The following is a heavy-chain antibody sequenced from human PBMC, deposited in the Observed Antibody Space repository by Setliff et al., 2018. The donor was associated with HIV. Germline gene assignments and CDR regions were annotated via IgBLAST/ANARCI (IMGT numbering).Heavy chain of an antibody. J-gene: IGHJ5*02. V-gene: IGHV1-18*01. Sequence: ASVKVSCKASGYTFTSYGISWVRQAPGQGLEWMGWISAYNGNTNYAQKLQGRVTMTTDTSTSTAYMELRSLRSDDTAVYYCARGGPLITMVRGVLRWFDPWGQGTLVTVSS. CDR3: ARGGPLITMVRGVLRWFDP. CDR2: ISAYNGNT. D-gene: IGHD3-10*01. CDR1: GYTFTSYG.